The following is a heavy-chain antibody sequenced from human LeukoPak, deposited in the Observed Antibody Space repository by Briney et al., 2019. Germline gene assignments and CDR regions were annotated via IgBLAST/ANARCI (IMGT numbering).Heavy chain of an antibody. J-gene: IGHJ4*02. CDR2: INHSGST. CDR1: GGSFSGYD. V-gene: IGHV4-34*01. CDR3: ARGSNWNYAYY. D-gene: IGHD1-7*01. Sequence: PSETLSVTCAVYGGSFSGYDWSWIRQHPGKGLEWIGEINHSGSTNYNPSLKSRVTISVDTSKNQFSLKLSSVTAADTAVYYCARGSNWNYAYYWGQGTLVTVSS.